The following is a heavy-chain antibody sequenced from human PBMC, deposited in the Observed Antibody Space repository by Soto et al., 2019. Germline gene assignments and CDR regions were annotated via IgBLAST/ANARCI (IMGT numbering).Heavy chain of an antibody. CDR2: IKQDGSEI. V-gene: IGHV3-7*01. CDR3: TREWSHQLELDY. D-gene: IGHD1-1*01. CDR1: GFTFSDYW. Sequence: EVHLVESGGGLVQPGGSLRLSCAASGFTFSDYWMSWVRQAPGKGLEWVANIKQDGSEIYYGDSVKGRFTISRDNAQNSLNLQMSSLNIEDTATYYCTREWSHQLELDYWGQGTLVTVSS. J-gene: IGHJ4*02.